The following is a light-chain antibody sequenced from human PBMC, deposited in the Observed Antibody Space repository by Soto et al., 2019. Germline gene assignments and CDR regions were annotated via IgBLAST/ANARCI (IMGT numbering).Light chain of an antibody. CDR2: EAS. J-gene: IGKJ5*01. Sequence: DIQLTQSPSLLSASVGDRVTITCRASHDISTYLAWYQQKPGKAPKLMIYEASTLQSGVPSRFSGSASGTDFTLSISNLQPEDVATYYCQQSFRPHITFGQGTRLEIK. CDR3: QQSFRPHIT. CDR1: HDISTY. V-gene: IGKV1-9*01.